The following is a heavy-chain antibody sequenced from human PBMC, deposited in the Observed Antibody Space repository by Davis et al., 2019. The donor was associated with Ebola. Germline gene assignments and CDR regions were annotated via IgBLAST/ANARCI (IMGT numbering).Heavy chain of an antibody. D-gene: IGHD2-2*01. Sequence: SETLSLTCAVYGGSFSGYYWSWIRQPPGKGLEWIGQINHSGSTNYNPSLKSRVTISVDTSKNQFSLKLSSVTAADTAVYYCARPGGYCSSTSCYLYYYYYGMDVWGQGTTVTVSS. CDR2: INHSGST. CDR1: GGSFSGYY. V-gene: IGHV4-34*01. CDR3: ARPGGYCSSTSCYLYYYYYGMDV. J-gene: IGHJ6*02.